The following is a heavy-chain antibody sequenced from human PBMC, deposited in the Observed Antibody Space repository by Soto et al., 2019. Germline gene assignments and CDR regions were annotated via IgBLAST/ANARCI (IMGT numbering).Heavy chain of an antibody. CDR1: GGSISSSNW. D-gene: IGHD6-19*01. Sequence: KTSETLSLTCAVSGGSISSSNWWSWVRQPPGKGLEWIGEIYHSGSTNYNPSLKSRVTISVDKSKNQFSLKLSSVTAADTAVYYCAGSASLAVAGRGYFDYWGQGTLVTVSS. CDR2: IYHSGST. V-gene: IGHV4-4*02. CDR3: AGSASLAVAGRGYFDY. J-gene: IGHJ4*02.